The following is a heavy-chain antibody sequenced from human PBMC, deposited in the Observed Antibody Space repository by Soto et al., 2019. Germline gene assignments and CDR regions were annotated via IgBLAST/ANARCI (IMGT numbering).Heavy chain of an antibody. CDR3: AREIGYCSGGSCRYYYGMDV. CDR1: GYTFTSYA. CDR2: INAGNGNT. V-gene: IGHV1-3*01. D-gene: IGHD2-15*01. J-gene: IGHJ6*02. Sequence: GASVKLSCKASGYTFTSYAMRWLRQAPGQRLEWMGWINAGNGNTKYSQKFQGRVTITRDTSASTAYMELSSLRSEDTAVYYCAREIGYCSGGSCRYYYGMDVWGQGTTVTVSS.